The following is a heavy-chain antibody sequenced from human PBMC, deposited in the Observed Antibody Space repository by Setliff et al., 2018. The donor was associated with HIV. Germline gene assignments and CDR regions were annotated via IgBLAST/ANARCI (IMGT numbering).Heavy chain of an antibody. CDR2: INHGGAT. V-gene: IGHV4-34*01. J-gene: IGHJ6*03. Sequence: SETLSLTCAVYGVSFSGYYWTWIRQSPEKGLEWIGEINHGGATNHNPSLKSRVSILADTSKNQFSLKLTSVTAADTAVYFCARHKLTYYDFWSGYGDYYYYYMDVWGKGTTVTVSS. CDR3: ARHKLTYYDFWSGYGDYYYYYMDV. D-gene: IGHD3-3*01. CDR1: GVSFSGYY.